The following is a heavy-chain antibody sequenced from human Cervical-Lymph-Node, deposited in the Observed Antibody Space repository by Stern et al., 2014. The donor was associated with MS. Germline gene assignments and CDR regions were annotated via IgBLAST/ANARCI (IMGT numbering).Heavy chain of an antibody. CDR1: GFTFSTYW. CDR3: ARGVMVAATYAYDI. Sequence: EVQLVESGGGLVQPGGSLRLSCAASGFTFSTYWMHWVRQAPGQGLVWVSRTNSDESSTAYADSVKGRFTISRDNDKSTLYLQMNSLRAEDTAVYYCARGVMVAATYAYDIWGQGTMVTISS. J-gene: IGHJ3*02. V-gene: IGHV3-74*01. D-gene: IGHD2-15*01. CDR2: TNSDESST.